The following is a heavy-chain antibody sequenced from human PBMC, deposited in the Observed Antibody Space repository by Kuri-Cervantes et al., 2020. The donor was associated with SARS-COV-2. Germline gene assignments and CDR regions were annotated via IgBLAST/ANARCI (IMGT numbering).Heavy chain of an antibody. J-gene: IGHJ5*02. D-gene: IGHD3-3*01. V-gene: IGHV4-34*01. Sequence: ESLKISCAVYGGSFSGYYWSWIRQSPGKGLEWIGEISHSGSTNYNSSLKSRVTISIDTSKNQFSPRLSSVTAADTAVYFCARGCNRITIFGVVNIPAAENWFDPWGQGTLVTVSS. CDR1: GGSFSGYY. CDR3: ARGCNRITIFGVVNIPAAENWFDP. CDR2: ISHSGST.